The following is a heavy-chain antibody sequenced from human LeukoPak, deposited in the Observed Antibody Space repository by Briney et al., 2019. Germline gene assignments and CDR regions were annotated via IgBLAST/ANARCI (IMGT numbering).Heavy chain of an antibody. CDR3: ARQSGYTRFDP. CDR2: FYYGGST. D-gene: IGHD5-24*01. Sequence: SETLSLTCSASGGSISNNNYCWGWLRQPPGKGLEWIGCFYYGGSTYYNPSLKSRVTISVDTSKNQFSLKLSSVTATDTALYYCARQSGYTRFDPWGQGTLVTVSS. CDR1: GGSISNNNYC. J-gene: IGHJ5*02. V-gene: IGHV4-39*01.